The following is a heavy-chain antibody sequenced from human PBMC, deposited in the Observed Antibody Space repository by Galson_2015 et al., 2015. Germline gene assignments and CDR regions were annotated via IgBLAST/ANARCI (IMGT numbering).Heavy chain of an antibody. CDR2: ISGSGGST. CDR1: GFSFSSYA. CDR3: AKDKGYCSGGSCDSEH. V-gene: IGHV3-23*01. Sequence: SLRLSCAASGFSFSSYAMNWVRQAPGKGLEWVSAISGSGGSTYYADSVKGRFTISRDNSKNTLYLQMNSLRAEDTAVYYCAKDKGYCSGGSCDSEHWGQGTLVT. D-gene: IGHD2-15*01. J-gene: IGHJ1*01.